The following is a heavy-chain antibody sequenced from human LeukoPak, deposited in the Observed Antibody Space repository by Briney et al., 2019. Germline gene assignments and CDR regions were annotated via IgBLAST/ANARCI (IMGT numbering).Heavy chain of an antibody. CDR1: GSTFTGYY. D-gene: IGHD3-22*01. V-gene: IGHV1-2*02. CDR3: ARDPAQTYYYDP. Sequence: ASVKVSCKASGSTFTGYYLHWVRQAPGQGLEWMGWINPKNGGTKYAQKFQGRVTMTRDTSISTVYMELSRLTSDDTAVYSCARDPAQTYYYDPWGQGTLVTVSP. J-gene: IGHJ4*02. CDR2: INPKNGGT.